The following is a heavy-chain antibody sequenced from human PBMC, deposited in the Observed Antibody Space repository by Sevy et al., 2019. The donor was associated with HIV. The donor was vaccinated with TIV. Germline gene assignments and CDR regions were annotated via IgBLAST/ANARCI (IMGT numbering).Heavy chain of an antibody. J-gene: IGHJ3*02. Sequence: GGSLRLSCAASEITFSNYAMSWVRQAPGKGLEWVSSISGSGGETYYADSVKGRFTISRDKSKNTLYLQMNSLRAEDTGVYYCAKDLILVVGEALDIWGQGTMVTVSS. V-gene: IGHV3-23*01. D-gene: IGHD3-16*01. CDR2: ISGSGGET. CDR3: AKDLILVVGEALDI. CDR1: EITFSNYA.